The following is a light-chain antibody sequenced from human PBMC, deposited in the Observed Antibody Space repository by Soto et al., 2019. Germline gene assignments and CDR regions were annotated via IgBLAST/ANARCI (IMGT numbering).Light chain of an antibody. CDR2: EVS. Sequence: DIQMTQSPSTLSASVGDRVTITCRASRSAGEWLAWYQQKPGKAPKLLIYEVSRLHSGVPSRFSAGGSETEFSLTIDSLQPDDFAIYYCQQFNSVPYTFVPGTKVELK. J-gene: IGKJ2*01. CDR3: QQFNSVPYT. V-gene: IGKV1-5*03. CDR1: RSAGEW.